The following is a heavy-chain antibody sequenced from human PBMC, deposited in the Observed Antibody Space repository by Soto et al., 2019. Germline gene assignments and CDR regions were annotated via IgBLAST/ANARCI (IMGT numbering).Heavy chain of an antibody. CDR1: GGSISSSSYY. CDR2: IYYSGST. D-gene: IGHD2-15*01. J-gene: IGHJ6*02. CDR3: ARDAGYCNSVSCYPYNMDV. V-gene: IGHV4-39*02. Sequence: SETLSLTCTVSGGSISSSSYYWGWIRQPPGKGLEWIGSIYYSGSTYYNPSLKSRVTISVDTSKNQFSLKLNSVTAADTAVYYCARDAGYCNSVSCYPYNMDVWGQGTTVTVSS.